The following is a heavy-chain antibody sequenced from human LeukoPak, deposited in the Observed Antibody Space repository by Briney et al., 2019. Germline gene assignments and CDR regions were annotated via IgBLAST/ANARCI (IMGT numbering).Heavy chain of an antibody. CDR2: ISGSGGST. CDR1: GFTFSSYA. Sequence: PGGSLRLSCAASGFTFSSYAMTWVRQAPGKGLEWVSVISGSGGSTYYADSVKGRFTISRDNSKNTLYLQMNSLRAEDTAVYYCAKDTYYDISTGRDAFDIWGQGTMVTVSS. CDR3: AKDTYYDISTGRDAFDI. D-gene: IGHD3-9*01. V-gene: IGHV3-23*01. J-gene: IGHJ3*02.